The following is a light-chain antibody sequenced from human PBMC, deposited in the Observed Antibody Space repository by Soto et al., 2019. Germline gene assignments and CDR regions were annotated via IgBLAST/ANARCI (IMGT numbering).Light chain of an antibody. J-gene: IGKJ1*01. Sequence: EIVLTQSPGTLSLSPGERATLSCRASQSVSSNYLAWYQQKPGQAPRLLIYGASSRATGIPDRFSGSGSGASFTLTISRLEPEDFAVYYCQQYGSSPRTFGQGTKVEL. V-gene: IGKV3-20*01. CDR2: GAS. CDR3: QQYGSSPRT. CDR1: QSVSSNY.